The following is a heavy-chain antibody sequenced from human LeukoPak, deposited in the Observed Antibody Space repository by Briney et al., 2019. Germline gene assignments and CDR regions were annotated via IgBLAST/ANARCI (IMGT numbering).Heavy chain of an antibody. CDR1: DGSFSNYY. CDR2: INHRGNT. J-gene: IGHJ5*02. D-gene: IGHD3-3*01. Sequence: PSETLSLTCAVYDGSFSNYYWRWVRQPPGKGLEWIGEINHRGNTNYNSSLKSRVTISVDTSKNQFSLRLNSVTAADTAVYYCARGGRGIPTARRFYTGNWFDPWGQGTLVTVSS. CDR3: ARGGRGIPTARRFYTGNWFDP. V-gene: IGHV4-34*01.